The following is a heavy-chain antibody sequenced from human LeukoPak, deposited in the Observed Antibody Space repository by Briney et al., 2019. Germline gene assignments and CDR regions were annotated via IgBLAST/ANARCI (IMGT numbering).Heavy chain of an antibody. CDR3: ARGQTVTTWGDEFDY. V-gene: IGHV1-18*01. Sequence: ASVKVSCKASGYTFTSYGISWVRQAPGQGLEWMGWISAYNGNTNYAQTLQGRVTMTTDTSTSTAHMELRSLRSDDTAVYYCARGQTVTTWGDEFDYWGQGTLVTVSP. J-gene: IGHJ4*02. D-gene: IGHD4-17*01. CDR2: ISAYNGNT. CDR1: GYTFTSYG.